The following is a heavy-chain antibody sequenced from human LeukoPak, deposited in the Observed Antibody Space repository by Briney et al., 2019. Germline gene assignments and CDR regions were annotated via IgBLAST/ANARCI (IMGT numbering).Heavy chain of an antibody. CDR1: GFRFSTYW. CDR2: ISSSSSTI. V-gene: IGHV3-48*04. J-gene: IGHJ6*02. CDR3: ARDNEGVPMVLYYYYGMDV. D-gene: IGHD2-8*01. Sequence: GGSLRLSCAASGFRFSTYWMSWVRQAPGKGLEWVSYISSSSSTIYYADSVKGRFTISRDNAKNSLYLQMNSLRAEDTAVYYCARDNEGVPMVLYYYYGMDVWGQGTTVTVSS.